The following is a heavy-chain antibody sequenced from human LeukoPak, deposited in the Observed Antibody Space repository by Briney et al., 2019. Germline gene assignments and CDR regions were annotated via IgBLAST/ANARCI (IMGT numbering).Heavy chain of an antibody. CDR3: AKRGSSGGSRPFDY. CDR2: IKQDGSEK. V-gene: IGHV3-7*01. Sequence: GGSLRLSCAASGFTFSSYWMSWVRQAPGKGLEWVANIKQDGSEKYYVDSVKGRFTISRDNAKNSLYLQMNSLRAEDTAVYYCAKRGSSGGSRPFDYWGQGTLVTVSS. CDR1: GFTFSSYW. J-gene: IGHJ4*02. D-gene: IGHD2-15*01.